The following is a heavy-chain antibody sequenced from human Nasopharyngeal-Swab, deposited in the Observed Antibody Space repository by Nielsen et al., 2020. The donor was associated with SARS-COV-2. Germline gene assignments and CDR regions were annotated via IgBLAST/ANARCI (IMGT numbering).Heavy chain of an antibody. V-gene: IGHV3-48*01. J-gene: IGHJ4*02. Sequence: GGSLRLSCAASGFNFNSYRMNWVRQAPGKGLEWVSNISSSSSSTYYADSVKGRFTISRDNSKNTLYLQMNSLRAEDTAVYYCAKDDPGFTPDYSNYGVWGQGTLVTVSS. CDR2: ISSSSSST. D-gene: IGHD4-11*01. CDR3: AKDDPGFTPDYSNYGV. CDR1: GFNFNSYR.